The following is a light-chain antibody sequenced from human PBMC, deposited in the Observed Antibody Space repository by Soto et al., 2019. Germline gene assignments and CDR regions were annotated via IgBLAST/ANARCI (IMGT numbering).Light chain of an antibody. V-gene: IGKV3-11*01. CDR1: QSVSSY. J-gene: IGKJ1*01. CDR2: DAS. CDR3: QQRSNWPPT. Sequence: EIVLPQSPATLSLSPGERATLSCRASQSVSSYLAWYQQKPGQAPRLLIYDASNRATGIPARFSGSGSGTDFTLTISSLEPEDCAVYYCQQRSNWPPTFGQGTKVEIK.